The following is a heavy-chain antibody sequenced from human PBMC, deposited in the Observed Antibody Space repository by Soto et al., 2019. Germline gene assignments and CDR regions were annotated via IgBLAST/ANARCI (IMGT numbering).Heavy chain of an antibody. J-gene: IGHJ2*01. D-gene: IGHD6-13*01. Sequence: GASVKVSCKASGGTFSSYAISWVRQAPGQGLEWMGGIIPIFGTANYAQKFQGRVTITADESTSTAYMELSSLRSEDTAVYYCARVRQLYWYFDLWGRGTLVTVS. CDR3: ARVRQLYWYFDL. V-gene: IGHV1-69*13. CDR1: GGTFSSYA. CDR2: IIPIFGTA.